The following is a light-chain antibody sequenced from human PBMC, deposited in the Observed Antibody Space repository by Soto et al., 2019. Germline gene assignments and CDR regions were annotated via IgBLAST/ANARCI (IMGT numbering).Light chain of an antibody. J-gene: IGKJ1*01. CDR2: KAT. V-gene: IGKV1-5*03. Sequence: QLPQSPSTLSASVGDRVTITCRASQSVRTWLAWFQQKPGKAPKLLIYKATTLESGVPSRFSGSGSGTEFTLTISSLQPDDFATYYCQQYDNYLTFGRGTKV. CDR3: QQYDNYLT. CDR1: QSVRTW.